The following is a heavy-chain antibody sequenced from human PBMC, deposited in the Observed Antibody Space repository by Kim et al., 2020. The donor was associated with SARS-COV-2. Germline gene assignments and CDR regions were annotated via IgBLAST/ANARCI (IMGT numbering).Heavy chain of an antibody. J-gene: IGHJ6*02. Sequence: SQTLSLTCDISGDSVSSNSATWDWIRQSPSRGLEWLGRTYYRSKWYTEYAPSVKRRISINPDTTKNQFSRPLNSLTPQDTSVYYCARRAMGNVMDVWGQGTTVTVSS. V-gene: IGHV6-1*01. CDR3: ARRAMGNVMDV. CDR1: GDSVSSNSAT. CDR2: TYYRSKWYT.